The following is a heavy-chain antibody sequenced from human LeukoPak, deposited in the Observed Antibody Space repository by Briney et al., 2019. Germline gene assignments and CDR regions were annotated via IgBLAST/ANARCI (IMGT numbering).Heavy chain of an antibody. CDR1: GYTLTELS. D-gene: IGHD5-18*01. Sequence: GASVKVSCKVSGYTLTELSMHWVRQAPGKGLEWMGGFDPEDGETIYAQKFQGRVTMTEDTSTDTAYMELSSLRSEDTAVYYCVRDELDTVLVTRGFDPWGQGTLVTVSS. J-gene: IGHJ5*02. V-gene: IGHV1-24*01. CDR2: FDPEDGET. CDR3: VRDELDTVLVTRGFDP.